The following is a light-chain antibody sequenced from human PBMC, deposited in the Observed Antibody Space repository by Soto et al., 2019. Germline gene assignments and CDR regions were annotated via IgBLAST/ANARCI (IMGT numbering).Light chain of an antibody. CDR2: EVN. J-gene: IGLJ1*01. CDR1: SSDVGGYNY. CDR3: GSYAGSSNV. Sequence: ALTQPASVSGSPGQSITISCTGTSSDVGGYNYVSWYQQHPGKAPKLMIYEVNKRPSGVPDRFSGSKSGNTASLTVSGLQAEDEADYYCGSYAGSSNVFGTGTKVT. V-gene: IGLV2-8*01.